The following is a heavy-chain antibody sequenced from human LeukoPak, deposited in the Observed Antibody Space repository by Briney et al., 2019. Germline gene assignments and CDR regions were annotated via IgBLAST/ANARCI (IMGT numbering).Heavy chain of an antibody. CDR2: INSDGSST. V-gene: IGHV3-74*01. J-gene: IGHJ5*02. CDR1: GFTFSSYW. Sequence: GGSLRLSCAASGFTFSSYWMHWVRQAPGKGLVWVSRINSDGSSTSYADSVKGRFTISRDNAKNTLYLQMNSLRAVDTAVYYCARGFRVETTVTTSSGGWFDPWGQGTLVTVSS. CDR3: ARGFRVETTVTTSSGGWFDP. D-gene: IGHD4-11*01.